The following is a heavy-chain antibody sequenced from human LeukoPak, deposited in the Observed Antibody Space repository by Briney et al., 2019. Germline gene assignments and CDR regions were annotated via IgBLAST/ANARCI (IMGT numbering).Heavy chain of an antibody. V-gene: IGHV3-48*02. D-gene: IGHD3-22*01. CDR2: ISSSGGTT. Sequence: GGSLRLSCTASGFTLNPYSMNWVRQAPGKGLEWVSYISSSGGTTFYADSVKGRFTISRDNAKNSLFLQMNSLRDEDTAVYYCASRLFANYYYGMGVWGQGTTVTVSS. J-gene: IGHJ6*02. CDR3: ASRLFANYYYGMGV. CDR1: GFTLNPYS.